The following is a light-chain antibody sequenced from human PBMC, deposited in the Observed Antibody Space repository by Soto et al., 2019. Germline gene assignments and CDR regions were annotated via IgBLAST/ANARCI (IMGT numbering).Light chain of an antibody. V-gene: IGLV2-14*01. J-gene: IGLJ1*01. CDR2: DVS. CDR1: SSDVGGYNY. Sequence: QSVLTHPASVSWSPGQSVTISCTGTSSDVGGYNYVSWYQQHPGKAPKLMIYDVSNRPSGVSNRFSGSKSGNTASLTISGLQAEDEADYYCSSYTSSSTPYVFGTGTKVTV. CDR3: SSYTSSSTPYV.